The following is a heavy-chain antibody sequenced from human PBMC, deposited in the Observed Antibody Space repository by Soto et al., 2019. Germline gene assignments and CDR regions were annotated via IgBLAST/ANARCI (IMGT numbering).Heavy chain of an antibody. V-gene: IGHV4-31*03. CDR2: IYYNGNT. D-gene: IGHD2-15*01. Sequence: SETLSLTCTVSGGSISSGGYYRSWIRQHPGRGLEWVGYIYYNGNTYYNPSLKSRVTVSVDTSKNQFSLNVRSVTAADTAVYYCARCSLVVIPVPGFDPWGQGTLVTVPS. CDR1: GGSISSGGYY. J-gene: IGHJ5*02. CDR3: ARCSLVVIPVPGFDP.